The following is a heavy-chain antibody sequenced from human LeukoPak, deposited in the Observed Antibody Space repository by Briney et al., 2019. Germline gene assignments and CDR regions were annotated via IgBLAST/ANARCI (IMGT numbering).Heavy chain of an antibody. CDR3: AKEMASPNTHFDF. CDR2: ISFDGNNK. Sequence: GGSLRLSRAASRFSFSSYTMHWVRQAPGKGLEWVAVISFDGNNKHYADSVKGRFTISRDNSKKTVHLEMNSLRTDDTAVYYCAKEMASPNTHFDFWGQGTLVTVSS. J-gene: IGHJ4*02. CDR1: RFSFSSYT. V-gene: IGHV3-30-3*01. D-gene: IGHD5-24*01.